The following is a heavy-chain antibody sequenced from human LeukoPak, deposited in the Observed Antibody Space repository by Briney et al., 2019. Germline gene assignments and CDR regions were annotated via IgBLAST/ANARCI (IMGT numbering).Heavy chain of an antibody. J-gene: IGHJ4*02. CDR2: IYTSGST. CDR3: ARLKSDYSGRSDY. V-gene: IGHV4-4*07. D-gene: IGHD5-12*01. Sequence: PSETLSLTCTVSGGSISTYYRSWIRQPAGKGLGWIGRIYTSGSTNYNPSLKSRVTMSVDTSKNQYSLKLSSVTAADTAVYYCARLKSDYSGRSDYWGQGTLVTVSS. CDR1: GGSISTYY.